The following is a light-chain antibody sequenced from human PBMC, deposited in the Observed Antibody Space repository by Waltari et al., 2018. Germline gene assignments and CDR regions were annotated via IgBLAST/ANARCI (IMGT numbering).Light chain of an antibody. Sequence: QSVLAQPPSVSGDPGQRVTLSRIGNSSNIGRYSISWYQPFPGTAPKLLIYDNNNRPSGISDRFSGSKSDTAASLTITGLQPGDEADYYCEAWDSSLSGHIFGSGTRLTVL. V-gene: IGLV1-51*01. CDR1: SSNIGRYS. CDR2: DNN. CDR3: EAWDSSLSGHI. J-gene: IGLJ1*01.